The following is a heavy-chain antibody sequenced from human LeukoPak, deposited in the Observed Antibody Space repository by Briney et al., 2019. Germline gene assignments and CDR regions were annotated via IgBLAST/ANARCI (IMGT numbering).Heavy chain of an antibody. J-gene: IGHJ4*02. V-gene: IGHV3-23*01. Sequence: GGSLRLSCAATGFTFSSYAMSWVRQAPGKGLEWVSAISDSGGSTYYADSVKGRFTISRDNSKNTLYLQMNSLRAEDTAVYYCAKGGSYTQNDYWGQGTVVTGSS. CDR3: AKGGSYTQNDY. D-gene: IGHD1-26*01. CDR1: GFTFSSYA. CDR2: ISDSGGST.